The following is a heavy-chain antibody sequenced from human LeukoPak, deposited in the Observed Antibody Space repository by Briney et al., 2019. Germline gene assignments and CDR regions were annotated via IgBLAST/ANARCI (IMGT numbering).Heavy chain of an antibody. CDR3: ARDRGGVEFDY. CDR2: INPSGGST. CDR1: GYTFTSYY. D-gene: IGHD1-1*01. V-gene: IGHV1-46*01. Sequence: ASVKASCKASGYTFTSYYMHWVRQAPGQGLEWMGIINPSGGSTSYAQKFQGRVTMTRDTSTSTVYMELSSLRSEDTAVYYCARDRGGVEFDYWGQGTLVTVSS. J-gene: IGHJ4*02.